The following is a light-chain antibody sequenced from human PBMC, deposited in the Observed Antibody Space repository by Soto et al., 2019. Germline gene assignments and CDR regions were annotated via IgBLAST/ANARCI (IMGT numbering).Light chain of an antibody. CDR2: DVS. Sequence: QSALTQPASVSGSPGQSVTISCTGTSSDVGGYNYVSWYQQHPGKAPKLMIYDVSNRPSGVSNRFSGSKSGNTASLTFSGHEADDEDDYYCSSSTSSLIFGTGTKVTVL. J-gene: IGLJ1*01. V-gene: IGLV2-14*01. CDR3: SSSTSSLI. CDR1: SSDVGGYNY.